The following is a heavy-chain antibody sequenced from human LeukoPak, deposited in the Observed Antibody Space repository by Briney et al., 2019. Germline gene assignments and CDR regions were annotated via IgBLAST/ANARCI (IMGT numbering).Heavy chain of an antibody. J-gene: IGHJ4*02. CDR3: ARGLDSSGYYHVVDS. D-gene: IGHD3-22*01. CDR2: SRSSGNT. Sequence: GGSLRLSCSDSGFTFSSYALIWLRPAPGKGLEWVSLSRSSGNTHYADSVQGRFAISRDNSKNPLSLHMNSLRAEDTAVYYGARGLDSSGYYHVVDSWGQGALVTVSS. V-gene: IGHV3-23*01. CDR1: GFTFSSYA.